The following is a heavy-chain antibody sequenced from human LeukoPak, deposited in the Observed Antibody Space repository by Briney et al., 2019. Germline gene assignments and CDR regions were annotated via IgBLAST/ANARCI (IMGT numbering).Heavy chain of an antibody. J-gene: IGHJ6*03. V-gene: IGHV4-38-2*01. CDR3: ARNRGRAAAGPGGYYYYYMDV. D-gene: IGHD6-13*01. CDR1: GYSISSGYY. CDR2: IYHSGST. Sequence: SSETLSLTCAVSGYSISSGYYWGWIRQPPGKGLEWIGSIYHSGSTYYNPSLKSRVTISVDTSKNQFSLKLSSVTAADTAVYYCARNRGRAAAGPGGYYYYYMDVWGKGTTVTVSS.